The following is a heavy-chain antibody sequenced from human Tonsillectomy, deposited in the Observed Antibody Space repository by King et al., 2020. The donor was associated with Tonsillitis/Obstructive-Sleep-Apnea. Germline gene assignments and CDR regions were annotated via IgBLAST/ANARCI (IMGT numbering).Heavy chain of an antibody. J-gene: IGHJ5*02. CDR2: IDTSGNT. Sequence: VQLQESGPGLVKPSETLSLTCTVSGGSISSYYWSWIRQPAGKGLEWIGLIDTSGNTNYNPSLKTRVTMSVDTSKNQFSLKLSSVTAADTAVYYCARDLSSSPYNWFDPWGQGILVTVSS. D-gene: IGHD6-13*01. CDR3: ARDLSSSPYNWFDP. CDR1: GGSISSYY. V-gene: IGHV4-4*07.